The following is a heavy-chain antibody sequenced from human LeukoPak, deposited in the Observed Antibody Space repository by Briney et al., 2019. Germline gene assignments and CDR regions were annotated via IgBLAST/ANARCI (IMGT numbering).Heavy chain of an antibody. V-gene: IGHV1-69*01. CDR1: GGTFSSYA. Sequence: ASVKVSCKASGGTFSSYAISWVRQAHGQGLEWMGGIIPIFGTANYAQKFQGRVTITADESTSTAYMELSSLRSEDTAVYYCARRPVTLTTGTTGDWFDPWGQGTLVTVSS. D-gene: IGHD1-1*01. J-gene: IGHJ5*02. CDR2: IIPIFGTA. CDR3: ARRPVTLTTGTTGDWFDP.